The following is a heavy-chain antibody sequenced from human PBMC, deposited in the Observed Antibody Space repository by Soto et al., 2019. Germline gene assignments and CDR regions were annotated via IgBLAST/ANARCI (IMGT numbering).Heavy chain of an antibody. CDR1: GYTFTSYA. CDR3: ARMVAKMGGMDV. V-gene: IGHV1-3*01. D-gene: IGHD2-15*01. CDR2: INAGNGNT. Sequence: QVQLVQSGAEVKKPGASVKVSCKASGYTFTSYAMHWVRQAPGQTLEWMGWINAGNGNTKYSQKFQGRVTITRDTSASTAYMELSRLRSEDTAVYYCARMVAKMGGMDVWGQGTTVTVSS. J-gene: IGHJ6*02.